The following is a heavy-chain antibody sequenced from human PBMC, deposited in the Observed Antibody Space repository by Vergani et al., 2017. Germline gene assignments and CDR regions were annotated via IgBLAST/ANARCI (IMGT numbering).Heavy chain of an antibody. D-gene: IGHD6-19*01. CDR2: FHHTGMT. Sequence: QVQLQESGPGLVKPSETLALTCTVSNYSISRGYFWGWFRRPPGKGLEWIASFHHTGMTSNNPSLKSRVTISVDTSKNQFSLTLTSVTAADTAVYYCASDTHSGQRADRWGQGILVTVTS. CDR3: ASDTHSGQRADR. V-gene: IGHV4-38-2*02. CDR1: NYSISRGYF. J-gene: IGHJ5*02.